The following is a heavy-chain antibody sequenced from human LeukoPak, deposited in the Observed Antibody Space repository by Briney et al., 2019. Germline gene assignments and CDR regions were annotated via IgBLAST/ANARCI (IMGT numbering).Heavy chain of an antibody. D-gene: IGHD2-15*01. J-gene: IGHJ4*02. CDR1: GYTFTSYG. Sequence: ASVKVSCKASGYTFTSYGISWVRQAPGQGLEWMGWISAYNGNTNYAQKLQGRVTMTTDTSTGTAYMELRSLRSDDTAVYYCARDSLRDCSGGSCYPGVWGQGTLVTVSS. V-gene: IGHV1-18*01. CDR3: ARDSLRDCSGGSCYPGV. CDR2: ISAYNGNT.